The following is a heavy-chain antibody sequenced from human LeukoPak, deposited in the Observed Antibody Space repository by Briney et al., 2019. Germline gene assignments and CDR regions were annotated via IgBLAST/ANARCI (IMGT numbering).Heavy chain of an antibody. CDR1: GFTFSSYS. CDR2: ISSSSSYI. Sequence: PGGSLRFSCAASGFTFSSYSMNWVRQAPGKGLEWVSSISSSSSYIYYADSVKGRFTISRDNAKNSLYLQMNSLRAEDTALYYCAGYYYDSSRGFDLWGQGTLVTVSA. J-gene: IGHJ5*02. V-gene: IGHV3-21*04. D-gene: IGHD3-22*01. CDR3: AGYYYDSSRGFDL.